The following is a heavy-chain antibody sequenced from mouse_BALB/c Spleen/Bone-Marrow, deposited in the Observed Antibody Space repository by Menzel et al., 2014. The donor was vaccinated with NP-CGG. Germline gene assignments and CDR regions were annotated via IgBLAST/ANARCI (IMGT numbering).Heavy chain of an antibody. CDR2: IYPYNGVS. Sequence: EVQLVESGPELVKPGASVKISRKASGYSFTGYYMHWVKQSHGNSLGWIGYIYPYNGVSNYNQKFKGKATLTVDKSSSTAYMELRSLTSDDSAVHYCESRGEYFDVWGAGTTVTVSS. CDR1: GYSFTGYY. J-gene: IGHJ1*01. V-gene: IGHV1-31*01. CDR3: ESRGEYFDV.